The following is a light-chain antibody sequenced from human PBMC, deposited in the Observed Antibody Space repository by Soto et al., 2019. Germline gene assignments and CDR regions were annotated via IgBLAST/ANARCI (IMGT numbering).Light chain of an antibody. CDR2: GAS. J-gene: IGKJ2*01. Sequence: EIVMTQSPATLSVSPGERATLSCRASQSVSSNLAWYQQNPGQAPRLLIYGASTRATGIPARFSGSGSGTEFTLTISNRQSEDFAVYYCQQYNNWPPITFGQGTKLEIK. CDR3: QQYNNWPPIT. V-gene: IGKV3-15*01. CDR1: QSVSSN.